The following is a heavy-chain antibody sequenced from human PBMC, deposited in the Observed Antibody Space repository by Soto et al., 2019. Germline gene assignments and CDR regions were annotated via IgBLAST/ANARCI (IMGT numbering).Heavy chain of an antibody. V-gene: IGHV3-7*01. CDR1: GFTFGSYW. J-gene: IGHJ4*01. Sequence: EVQLVESGGGLVQPGGSLRLSCAASGFTFGSYWMSWVRQAPGKGLEWVATIKLDGSEKKYVDSVKGRFTTSRDNAKNSLYLQMHSLRADDTAVYYCAIDAGYGSGNSVNHYLDFWGHGTLVTVSP. D-gene: IGHD3-10*01. CDR3: AIDAGYGSGNSVNHYLDF. CDR2: IKLDGSEK.